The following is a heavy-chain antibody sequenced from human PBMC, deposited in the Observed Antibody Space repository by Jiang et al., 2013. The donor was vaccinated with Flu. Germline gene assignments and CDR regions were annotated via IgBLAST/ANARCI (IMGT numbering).Heavy chain of an antibody. CDR3: ARHSTIVVVTSPFDI. D-gene: IGHD2-21*02. J-gene: IGHJ3*02. V-gene: IGHV5-51*01. CDR2: IYPGDSDV. CDR1: GYSFNSYF. Sequence: GAEVKKPGESLRISCKGSGYSFNSYFIGWVRQMPGKGLEWIGIIYPGDSDVTYNPSFQGRVNMSVDKSISTAFLQWSDLKASDTAVYYCARHSTIVVVTSPFDIWGQGTMVTVSS.